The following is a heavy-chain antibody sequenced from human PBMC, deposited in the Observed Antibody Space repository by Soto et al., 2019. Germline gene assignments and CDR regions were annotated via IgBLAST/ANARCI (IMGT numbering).Heavy chain of an antibody. J-gene: IGHJ6*02. CDR2: ISAAGDP. Sequence: DVQLVEAGGGLVQPGGSLRLSCEASGFTFRNYDMHWVRQGTGKGLEWVSGISAAGDPDYADSVEGRFTISRENAQNSFFLQMNSLRVGDTAVYYCARTARDFYGLDVWGQGTTVIVSS. V-gene: IGHV3-13*05. CDR1: GFTFRNYD. D-gene: IGHD2-21*02. CDR3: ARTARDFYGLDV.